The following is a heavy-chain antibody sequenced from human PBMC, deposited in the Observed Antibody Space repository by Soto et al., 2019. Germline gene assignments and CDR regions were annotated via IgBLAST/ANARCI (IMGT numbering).Heavy chain of an antibody. CDR2: ISPIFGST. D-gene: IGHD4-17*01. CDR3: AGDYGVYDWYGMDV. Sequence: VQLVQSGAEVKKPGSSVKVSCRASGATFRSYAFTWERQAPGQGLEWMGGISPIFGSTIYARQFQGRVTITADVSASTAYMELNSLSSEDTAVYYCAGDYGVYDWYGMDVWGQGTTVTVSS. CDR1: GATFRSYA. J-gene: IGHJ6*02. V-gene: IGHV1-69*01.